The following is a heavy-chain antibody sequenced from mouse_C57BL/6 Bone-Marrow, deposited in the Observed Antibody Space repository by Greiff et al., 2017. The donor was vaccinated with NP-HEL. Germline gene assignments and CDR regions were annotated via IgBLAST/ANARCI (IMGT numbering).Heavy chain of an antibody. CDR2: INPSNGGT. CDR3: ASEEYYYGSSLDY. Sequence: QVHVKQPGTELVKPGASVKLSCKASGYTFTSYWMHWVKQRPGQGLEWIGNINPSNGGTNYNEKFKSKATLTVDKSSSTAYMQLSSLTSEDSAVYYCASEEYYYGSSLDYWGQGTTLTVSS. CDR1: GYTFTSYW. J-gene: IGHJ2*01. V-gene: IGHV1-53*01. D-gene: IGHD1-1*01.